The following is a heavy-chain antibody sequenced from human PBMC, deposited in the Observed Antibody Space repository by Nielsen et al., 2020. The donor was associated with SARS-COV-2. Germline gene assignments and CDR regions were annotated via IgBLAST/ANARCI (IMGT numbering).Heavy chain of an antibody. J-gene: IGHJ4*02. CDR1: GFTVSSNY. Sequence: GESLKISCAASGFTVSSNYMSWVRQAPGKGLEWVSVIYSGGSTYYADSVKGRFTISRDNAKNSLYLQMNSLRTEDTAVYYCATSGYSSGWIFWGQGTLVTVSS. CDR2: IYSGGST. D-gene: IGHD6-19*01. V-gene: IGHV3-53*01. CDR3: ATSGYSSGWIF.